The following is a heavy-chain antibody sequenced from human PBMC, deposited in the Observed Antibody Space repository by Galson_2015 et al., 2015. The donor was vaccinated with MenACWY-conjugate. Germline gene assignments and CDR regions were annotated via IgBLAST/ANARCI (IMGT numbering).Heavy chain of an antibody. Sequence: SLRLSCAASGFTFSTYWMHWVRQAPGKGLVWVSRINSDGRSTSYADSVKGRFTISRDNSKNTLYLQMNSLRADDTAVYYCAKDWSVPYSTISYYFYMDVWGKGTTVTVSS. V-gene: IGHV3-74*01. CDR3: AKDWSVPYSTISYYFYMDV. J-gene: IGHJ6*03. D-gene: IGHD6-13*01. CDR2: INSDGRST. CDR1: GFTFSTYW.